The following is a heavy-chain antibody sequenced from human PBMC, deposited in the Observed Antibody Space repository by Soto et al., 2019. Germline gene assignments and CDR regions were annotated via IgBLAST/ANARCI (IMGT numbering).Heavy chain of an antibody. V-gene: IGHV3-48*03. CDR3: ASDTPGMEDFAY. CDR1: GITVSAHD. D-gene: IGHD1-1*01. CDR2: ISPSGNIK. J-gene: IGHJ4*02. Sequence: EVQLMESGGDLVQPGGSLRLSCATSGITVSAHDWNWVRQAPGKGLEWVSYISPSGNIKTYADSVKGRFTISRDNAKNSLYLQMNNLRVEDTAVYYCASDTPGMEDFAYWGQGTLVTVS.